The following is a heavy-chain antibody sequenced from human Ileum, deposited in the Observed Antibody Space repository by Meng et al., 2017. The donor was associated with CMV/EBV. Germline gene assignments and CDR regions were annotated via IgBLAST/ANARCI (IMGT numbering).Heavy chain of an antibody. Sequence: GGSLRLSCAASGFTVSKNYMSWVRQAPGKGLEWVSVIYGGGTTYYADSVKGRFTISRDNSKNTLFLQMNSLRAEDTAVYYCAGDPGLPNGMDVWGQGTKVTVSS. CDR1: GFTVSKNY. J-gene: IGHJ6*02. D-gene: IGHD4-11*01. CDR3: AGDPGLPNGMDV. V-gene: IGHV3-53*01. CDR2: IYGGGTT.